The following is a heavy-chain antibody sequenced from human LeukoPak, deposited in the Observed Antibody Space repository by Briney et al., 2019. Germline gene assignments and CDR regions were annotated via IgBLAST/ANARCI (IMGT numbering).Heavy chain of an antibody. J-gene: IGHJ4*02. CDR3: ARDQGIAVAGTGVDY. Sequence: GGSLRLSCAASGFTFSSYSMNWVRQAPGKGLEWVSSISSSSSYIYYADSVKGRFTISRDNAKNSLYLQMNSLRAEDTAVYYCARDQGIAVAGTGVDYWGQGTLVTVS. V-gene: IGHV3-21*01. CDR2: ISSSSSYI. CDR1: GFTFSSYS. D-gene: IGHD6-19*01.